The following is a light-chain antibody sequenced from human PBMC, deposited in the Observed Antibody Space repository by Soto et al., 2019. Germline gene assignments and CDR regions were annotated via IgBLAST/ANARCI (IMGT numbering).Light chain of an antibody. CDR3: QQYRDLPQT. V-gene: IGKV3-20*01. Sequence: EIVLTQSPGTISLSPGERATLSCRASQSVRSNYLAWYQQKPGQAPRLLIYNSSTRATGIPDRFSGSGSGTDFTLTISRLEPEDFALYYCQQYRDLPQTFGQGTQVEIK. J-gene: IGKJ1*01. CDR1: QSVRSNY. CDR2: NSS.